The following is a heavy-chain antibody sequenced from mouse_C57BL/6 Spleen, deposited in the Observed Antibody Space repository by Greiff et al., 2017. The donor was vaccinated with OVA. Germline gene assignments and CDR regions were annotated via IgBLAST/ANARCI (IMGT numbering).Heavy chain of an antibody. V-gene: IGHV2-6*01. Sequence: VNLVESGPGLVAPSQSLSITCTVSGFSLTSYGVDWVRQSPGKGLEWLGVIWGVGSTNYNSALKSRLSISKDNSKSQVFLKMNSLQTDDTAMYYCASNHYGNYGWFAYWGQGTLVTVSA. CDR3: ASNHYGNYGWFAY. CDR2: IWGVGST. D-gene: IGHD2-1*01. CDR1: GFSLTSYG. J-gene: IGHJ3*01.